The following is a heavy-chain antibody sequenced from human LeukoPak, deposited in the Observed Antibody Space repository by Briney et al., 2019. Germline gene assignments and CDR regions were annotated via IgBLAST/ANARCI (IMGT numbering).Heavy chain of an antibody. D-gene: IGHD3-22*01. CDR3: AGGGDSSGFYYYFDS. CDR1: GGSISSSSYY. J-gene: IGHJ4*02. Sequence: SETLSLTCTVSGGSISSSSYYWGWIRQPPGKGLEWIGSIYYSGSTYYNPSLKSRVTISVDTSKNQFSLKLSSVTAADTAVYYCAGGGDSSGFYYYFDSWGQGTLVTVSS. V-gene: IGHV4-39*07. CDR2: IYYSGST.